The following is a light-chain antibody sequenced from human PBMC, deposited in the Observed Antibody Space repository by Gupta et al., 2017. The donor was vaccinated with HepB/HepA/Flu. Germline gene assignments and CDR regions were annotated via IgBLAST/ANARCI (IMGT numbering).Light chain of an antibody. Sequence: QSVLTQSPSLSGTPGQRVTISCSGSSSNVGSKNVNWYQQLPGRAPKLLIYYNDERPSGVPDRFSGYKSDTSASLAISGLQSEDEADYYCAAWDESLNGVVFGGGTKLTVL. CDR3: AAWDESLNGVV. CDR2: YND. J-gene: IGLJ2*01. V-gene: IGLV1-44*01. CDR1: SSNVGSKN.